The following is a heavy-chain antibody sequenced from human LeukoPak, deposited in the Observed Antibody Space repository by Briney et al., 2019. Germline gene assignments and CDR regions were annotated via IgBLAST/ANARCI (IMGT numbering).Heavy chain of an antibody. J-gene: IGHJ4*02. CDR2: ISYDGSNK. D-gene: IGHD3-10*01. CDR3: ARDPRLLWFGELLDY. V-gene: IGHV3-30*04. Sequence: PGGSLRLSCAASGFTFSSYAMHWVRQAPGKGLEWVAVISYDGSNKYYADPVKGRFTISRDNSKNTLYLQMNSLRAEDTAVYYCARDPRLLWFGELLDYWGQGTLVTVSS. CDR1: GFTFSSYA.